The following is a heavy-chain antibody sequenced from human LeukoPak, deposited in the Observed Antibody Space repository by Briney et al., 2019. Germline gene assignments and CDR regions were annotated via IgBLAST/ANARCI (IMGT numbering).Heavy chain of an antibody. D-gene: IGHD1-26*01. V-gene: IGHV1-2*02. CDR1: GYTFTGYY. Sequence: ASVKVSCKASGYTFTGYYMHWVRQAPGQGLEWMGWTNPNSGGTNYAQKFQGRVTMTRDTSMSTAYMELSRLRSDDTAVYYCAREGGSYYLSRWFDPWGQGTLVTVSS. CDR2: TNPNSGGT. J-gene: IGHJ5*02. CDR3: AREGGSYYLSRWFDP.